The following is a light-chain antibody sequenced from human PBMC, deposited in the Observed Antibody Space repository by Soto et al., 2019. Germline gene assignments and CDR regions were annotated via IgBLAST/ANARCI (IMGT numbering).Light chain of an antibody. J-gene: IGKJ1*01. V-gene: IGKV3-15*01. CDR2: GAS. CDR1: QSVSSN. CDR3: QQYNNWPPVT. Sequence: EIVMTQSPATLSVSPGERATLSCRASQSVSSNLAWYQQKPGQAPRLLIYGASTWATGIPARFSGSGSGTDFTLTISSLQSEDFAVYYCQQYNNWPPVTFGQGTKVEIK.